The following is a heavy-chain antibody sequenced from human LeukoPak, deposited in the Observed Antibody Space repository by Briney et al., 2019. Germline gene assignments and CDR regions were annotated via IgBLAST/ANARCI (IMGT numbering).Heavy chain of an antibody. V-gene: IGHV3-53*01. J-gene: IGHJ3*02. CDR2: TYTGGNS. CDR1: GFTVSSIH. D-gene: IGHD3-22*01. Sequence: GGSLRLSCAASGFTVSSIHMVCVRQAPGKGLEWVSVTYTGGNSYYADSVKGRFIISRDISKNTLYLQMSSLRAEDSALYYCARGGRGSAAVVAPRSFDIWGQGTMVTVSS. CDR3: ARGGRGSAAVVAPRSFDI.